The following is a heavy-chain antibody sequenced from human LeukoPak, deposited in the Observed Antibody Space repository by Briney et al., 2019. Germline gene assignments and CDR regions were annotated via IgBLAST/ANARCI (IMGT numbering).Heavy chain of an antibody. J-gene: IGHJ4*02. V-gene: IGHV1-2*06. CDR1: GYTFTGYY. CDR2: INPNSGGT. Sequence: ASVKVSCKASGYTFTGYYMHWVRQAPGQGLVWMGRINPNSGGTNYAQKFQGRVTMTRDTSISTAYMELSRLRSDDTAVYYCAREVAVVPAHNLDYWGQGTLVTVSS. CDR3: AREVAVVPAHNLDY. D-gene: IGHD2-2*01.